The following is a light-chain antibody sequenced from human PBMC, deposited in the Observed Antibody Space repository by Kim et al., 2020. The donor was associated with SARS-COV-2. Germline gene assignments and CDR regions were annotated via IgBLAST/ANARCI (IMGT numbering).Light chain of an antibody. V-gene: IGLV3-19*01. CDR2: GRN. CDR1: SLRSYY. CDR3: QSRDSGGRVM. Sequence: SSELTQDPVVSVAFGQTVRITCQGDSLRSYYATWYQQKPRQAPVLVIYGRNNRPSGIPDRFSGSASGNTASLTIRGTQAEDEADFYCQSRDSGGRVMFGGGTQRTVL. J-gene: IGLJ3*02.